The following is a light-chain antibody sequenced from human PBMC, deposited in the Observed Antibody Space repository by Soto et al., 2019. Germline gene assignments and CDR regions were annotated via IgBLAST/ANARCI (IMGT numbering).Light chain of an antibody. CDR3: SSFTRSTTYV. Sequence: QSALTQPASVSGSPGQSITISCTGTSSDVGGYNCVSWYQQHPGKAPKSIIYDVSSRPSGVSSRFSGSKSGNTASLTISGLQAEDEADYYCSSFTRSTTYVFGTGTKLTVL. J-gene: IGLJ1*01. V-gene: IGLV2-14*03. CDR1: SSDVGGYNC. CDR2: DVS.